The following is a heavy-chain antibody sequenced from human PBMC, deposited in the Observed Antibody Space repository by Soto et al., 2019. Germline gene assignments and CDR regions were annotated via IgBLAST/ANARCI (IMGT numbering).Heavy chain of an antibody. CDR1: GGSISSYY. CDR3: ARVXQRSAWYGNYYYYGMDV. CDR2: IYYSGST. Sequence: PSVTLSLTCTVSGGSISSYYWSWIRQPPGKGLEWIGYIYYSGSTNYNPSLKSRVTISVDTSKNQFSLKLSSVTAADTAVYYCARVXQRSAWYGNYYYYGMDVWGQGTTVTVSS. D-gene: IGHD2-15*01. J-gene: IGHJ6*02. V-gene: IGHV4-59*01.